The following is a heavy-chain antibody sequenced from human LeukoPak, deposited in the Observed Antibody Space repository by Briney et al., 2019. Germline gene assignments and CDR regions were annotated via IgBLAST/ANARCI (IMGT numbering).Heavy chain of an antibody. D-gene: IGHD3-10*01. Sequence: ASVKVSCKASGCSFSSYAISWVRQAPGQGLEWMGGIIPIFGTANYAQTFQGRVTITTDESTSTAYMELSSLRAEDTAVYYCARGLLWFGDIRGNWFDPWGQGTLVTVSS. CDR3: ARGLLWFGDIRGNWFDP. CDR2: IIPIFGTA. V-gene: IGHV1-69*05. CDR1: GCSFSSYA. J-gene: IGHJ5*02.